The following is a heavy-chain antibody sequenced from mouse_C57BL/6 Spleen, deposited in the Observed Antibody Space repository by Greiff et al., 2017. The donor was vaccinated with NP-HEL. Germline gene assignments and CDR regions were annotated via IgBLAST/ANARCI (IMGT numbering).Heavy chain of an antibody. D-gene: IGHD2-4*01. Sequence: DVQLVESGGGLVKPGGSLKLSCAASGFTFSSYTMSWVRQTPEKRLEWVATISGGGGNTYYPDSVKGRFTISRDNAKNTLYLQMSSLRSEDTALYYCARHDYALGAYTAWFAYWGQGTLVTVSA. V-gene: IGHV5-9*01. CDR2: ISGGGGNT. CDR3: ARHDYALGAYTAWFAY. J-gene: IGHJ3*01. CDR1: GFTFSSYT.